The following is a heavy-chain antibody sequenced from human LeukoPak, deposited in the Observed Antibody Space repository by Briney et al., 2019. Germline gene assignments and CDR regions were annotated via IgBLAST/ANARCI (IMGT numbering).Heavy chain of an antibody. V-gene: IGHV4-34*01. CDR3: AANSADYNTLGSSYKV. Sequence: SETLSLTCAVHGGSFSAYYWSWIRQSPGKGLERIGSISYSGTTYYNPSLKSRVTISVDTSKNQFSLKLTSVTAADTAVYYCAANSADYNTLGSSYKVWGQGTLVTVSS. J-gene: IGHJ4*02. CDR2: ISYSGTT. CDR1: GGSFSAYY. D-gene: IGHD3-10*01.